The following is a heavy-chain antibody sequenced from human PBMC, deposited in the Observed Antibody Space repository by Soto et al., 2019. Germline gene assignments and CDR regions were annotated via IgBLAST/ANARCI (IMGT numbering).Heavy chain of an antibody. J-gene: IGHJ4*02. CDR1: GGSFSGYY. V-gene: IGHV4-34*01. D-gene: IGHD6-13*01. CDR3: ARTYSSSWSPFEY. Sequence: QVQLQQWGAGLLKPSETLSLTCAVYGGSFSGYYWSWIRQPPGKGLEWIGEINHSGSTNYNPSLNSRVTISVDTSQNQFSLKLSSVTAADTAVYYCARTYSSSWSPFEYWGQGTLVTVSS. CDR2: INHSGST.